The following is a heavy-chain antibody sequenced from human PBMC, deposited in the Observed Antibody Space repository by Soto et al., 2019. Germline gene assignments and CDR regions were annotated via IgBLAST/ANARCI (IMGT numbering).Heavy chain of an antibody. CDR2: FDPEDGET. J-gene: IGHJ6*02. Sequence: ASVKVSCKASGYTLTELSMHWVRQAPGKGLEWMGGFDPEDGETIYAQKFQGRVTMTEDTSTDTAYMELSSLRSEDTAVYYCATIGGLTTVTDYYYYYGMDVWGQGTTVTVSS. D-gene: IGHD4-17*01. V-gene: IGHV1-24*01. CDR1: GYTLTELS. CDR3: ATIGGLTTVTDYYYYYGMDV.